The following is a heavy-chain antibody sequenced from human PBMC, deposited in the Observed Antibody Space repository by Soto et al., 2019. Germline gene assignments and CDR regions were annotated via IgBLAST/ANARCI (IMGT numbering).Heavy chain of an antibody. J-gene: IGHJ4*02. CDR1: GFTFSSYG. CDR3: ARGRSRTDY. V-gene: IGHV3-30*03. Sequence: LRLSCAASGFTFSSYGMHWVRQAPGKGLEWVAVISYDGSNKYYADSVKGRFTISRDNSKNTLYLQMNSLRAEDTAVYYCARGRSRTDYWGQGTLVTVSS. CDR2: ISYDGSNK. D-gene: IGHD2-15*01.